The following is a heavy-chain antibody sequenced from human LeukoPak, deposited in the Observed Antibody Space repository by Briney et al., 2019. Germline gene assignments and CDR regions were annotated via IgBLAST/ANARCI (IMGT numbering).Heavy chain of an antibody. CDR2: ISSSSSTI. V-gene: IGHV3-48*04. CDR3: ARDAVFDP. J-gene: IGHJ5*02. CDR1: GIAFNRSW. D-gene: IGHD6-19*01. Sequence: PGGSLRLSCAASGIAFNRSWMNWVRQAPGEGLEWVSYISSSSSTIYYADSVKGRFTISRDNAKNSLYLQMNSLRAEDTAVYYCARDAVFDPWGQGTLVTVSS.